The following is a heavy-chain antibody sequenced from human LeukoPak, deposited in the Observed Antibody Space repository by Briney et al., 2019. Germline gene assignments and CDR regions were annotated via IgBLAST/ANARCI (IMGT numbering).Heavy chain of an antibody. CDR2: IKSKTDGGTA. J-gene: IGHJ4*02. CDR1: GFTFSNAW. V-gene: IGHV3-15*01. Sequence: GGSLRLSCAASGFTFSNAWMSWVRQAPGKGLEWVGRIKSKTDGGTADHAAPVKDRFSISRDDSKTTLHLQMNSLKTEDTAVYYCTTLYYYDASDYWGQGTLVTVSS. D-gene: IGHD3-22*01. CDR3: TTLYYYDASDY.